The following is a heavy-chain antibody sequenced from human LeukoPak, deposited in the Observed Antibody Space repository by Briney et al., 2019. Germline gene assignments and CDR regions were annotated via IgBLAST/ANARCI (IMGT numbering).Heavy chain of an antibody. CDR2: INHSGST. D-gene: IGHD4-17*01. Sequence: PSGTLSLTCAVYGGSFSGYYWSWIRQPPGKGLEWIGEINHSGSTNYNPSLKSRVTISVDTSKNQFSLKLSSVTAADTAVYYCARGGRAYGDYALDYWGQGTLVTVSS. V-gene: IGHV4-34*01. J-gene: IGHJ4*02. CDR1: GGSFSGYY. CDR3: ARGGRAYGDYALDY.